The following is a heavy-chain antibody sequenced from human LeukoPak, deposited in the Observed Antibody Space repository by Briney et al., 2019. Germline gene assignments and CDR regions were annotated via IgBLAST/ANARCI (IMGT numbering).Heavy chain of an antibody. J-gene: IGHJ4*02. V-gene: IGHV3-30*18. Sequence: GGSLRLSCVGSGFVFSKYAVHWVRQAPGKGLEWVAVISYDGSNKYYADSVKGRFTISRDNSKNTLYLQMNSLRAEDTAVYYCAKSPDSSSSLDYWGQGTLVTVSS. CDR1: GFVFSKYA. CDR3: AKSPDSSSSLDY. CDR2: ISYDGSNK. D-gene: IGHD6-6*01.